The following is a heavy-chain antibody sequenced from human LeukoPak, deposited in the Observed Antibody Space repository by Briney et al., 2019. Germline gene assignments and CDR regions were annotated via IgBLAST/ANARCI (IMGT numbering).Heavy chain of an antibody. J-gene: IGHJ4*02. CDR3: ARGLLRYSSGWYYFDY. CDR2: IYYSGST. CDR1: GGSISGYY. Sequence: NSSETLSLTRTVSGGSISGYYWSWIRQPPGKGLEWIGYIYYSGSTNYNPSLKSRVTISVDTSKNQFSLKLSSVTAADTAVYYCARGLLRYSSGWYYFDYWGQGTLVTVSS. D-gene: IGHD6-19*01. V-gene: IGHV4-59*01.